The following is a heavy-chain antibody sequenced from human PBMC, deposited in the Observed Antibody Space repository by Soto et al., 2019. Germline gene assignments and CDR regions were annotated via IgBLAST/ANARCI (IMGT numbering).Heavy chain of an antibody. CDR1: GFTFSSYW. D-gene: IGHD2-15*01. CDR2: INSDGSST. CDR3: ARAGCSGGSCYLAFDY. J-gene: IGHJ4*02. V-gene: IGHV3-74*01. Sequence: EVQLVESGGGLVQPGGSLRLSCAASGFTFSSYWMHWVRQAPGKGLVWVSRINSDGSSTTYADSVKGRFTISRDNAKNTLYLQMNSLRAEDTAVYYCARAGCSGGSCYLAFDYWGQGTLVTVSS.